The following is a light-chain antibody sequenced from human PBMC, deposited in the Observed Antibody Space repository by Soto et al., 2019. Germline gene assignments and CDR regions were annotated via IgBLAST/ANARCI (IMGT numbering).Light chain of an antibody. Sequence: QSVLTQPPSASGSPGQSVTISCTGTSSDVGKYDYVSWFQHHPGKAPKLIIYEVSKRPSGVPDRFSGSKSGTSASLAIIGLRSEDEADYYCSTWDDSLRSYVFGTGTKVTVL. CDR1: SSDVGKYDY. CDR2: EVS. V-gene: IGLV2-8*01. J-gene: IGLJ1*01. CDR3: STWDDSLRSYV.